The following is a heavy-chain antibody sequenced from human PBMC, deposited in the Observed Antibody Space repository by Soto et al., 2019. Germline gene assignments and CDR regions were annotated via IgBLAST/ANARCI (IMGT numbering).Heavy chain of an antibody. D-gene: IGHD5-12*01. CDR2: ISYDGSNK. CDR1: GFTFSSYG. Sequence: GSLRLSCAASGFTFSSYGMHWVRQAPGKGLEWVAVISYDGSNKYYADSVKGRFTISRDNSKNTLYLQMNSLRAEDTAVYYCAKDRGVATIRRGALDYWGQGTLVTVSS. CDR3: AKDRGVATIRRGALDY. V-gene: IGHV3-30*18. J-gene: IGHJ4*02.